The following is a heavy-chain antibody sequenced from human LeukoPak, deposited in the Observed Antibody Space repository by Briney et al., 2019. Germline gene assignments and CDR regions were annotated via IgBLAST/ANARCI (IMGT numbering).Heavy chain of an antibody. J-gene: IGHJ6*03. CDR1: GGTFSSYA. CDR2: IIPIFGTA. Sequence: GASVKVSCKASGGTFSSYAISWVRQAPGQGLEWMGGIIPIFGTANYAQKFQGRVTITTDESTSTAYMELSSLRSEDTAVYYCARARRGGYNSYYYYYMDVWGKGTTVTVSS. D-gene: IGHD5-24*01. CDR3: ARARRGGYNSYYYYYMDV. V-gene: IGHV1-69*05.